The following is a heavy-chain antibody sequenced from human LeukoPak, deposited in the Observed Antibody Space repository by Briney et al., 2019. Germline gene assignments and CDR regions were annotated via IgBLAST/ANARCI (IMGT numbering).Heavy chain of an antibody. CDR2: IYYSGST. V-gene: IGHV4-59*01. Sequence: SETLSLTCTVSGGSISSYYWSWIRQPPGKGLEWIGYIYYSGSTNYNPSLKSRVTISVDTSKNQFSLKLSSVTAADTAVYYCARAFRNYYDTSGYYPWGQGTLVTVSS. D-gene: IGHD3-22*01. CDR1: GGSISSYY. J-gene: IGHJ5*02. CDR3: ARAFRNYYDTSGYYP.